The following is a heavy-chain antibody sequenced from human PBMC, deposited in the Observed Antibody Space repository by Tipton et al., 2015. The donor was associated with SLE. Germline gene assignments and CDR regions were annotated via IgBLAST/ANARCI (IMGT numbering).Heavy chain of an antibody. Sequence: GSLRLSCAASEFTFSSYAMSWVRQAPGKGLGWVSVISGSGGNAYYADSVKGRFTISRDNSKNTLYLQMNSLRAEDTAVYYCANWGGGGECGDHCYTPVFDFWGRGTLVTVSS. D-gene: IGHD2-21*02. CDR1: EFTFSSYA. CDR3: ANWGGGGECGDHCYTPVFDF. J-gene: IGHJ4*02. V-gene: IGHV3-23*01. CDR2: ISGSGGNA.